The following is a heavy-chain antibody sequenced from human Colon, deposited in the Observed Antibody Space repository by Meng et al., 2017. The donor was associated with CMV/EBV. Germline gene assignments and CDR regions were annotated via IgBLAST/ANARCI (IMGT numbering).Heavy chain of an antibody. D-gene: IGHD5-12*01. J-gene: IGHJ4*02. Sequence: ILNESGPTLVKPPQNLTLPWPFSGFSLTTDKACVGWICHPPGKALEWLALIYWDDDTSYSPSLKTRLHITRDTSKNQLILTMTNMDPADPATYYCVHRSYSGQDDYWGQGALVTVSS. V-gene: IGHV2-5*02. CDR2: IYWDDDT. CDR1: GFSLTTDKAC. CDR3: VHRSYSGQDDY.